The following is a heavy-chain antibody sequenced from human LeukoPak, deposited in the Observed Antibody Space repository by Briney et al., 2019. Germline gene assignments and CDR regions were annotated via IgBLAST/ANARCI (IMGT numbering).Heavy chain of an antibody. CDR2: IYYRGTT. V-gene: IGHV4-39*07. D-gene: IGHD3-10*01. Sequence: PSETLSLTCTVSGGSISNSIYYWGWIRQPPGKGLEWIGSIYYRGTTYYNPSLKSRVTISVDKAKNQFSLNLNSVTAADTAVYYCARGGDRSFDYWGQGTLVTVSS. CDR1: GGSISNSIYY. J-gene: IGHJ4*02. CDR3: ARGGDRSFDY.